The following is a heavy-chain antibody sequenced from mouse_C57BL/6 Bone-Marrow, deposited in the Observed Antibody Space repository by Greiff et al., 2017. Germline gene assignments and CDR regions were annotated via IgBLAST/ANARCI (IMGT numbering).Heavy chain of an antibody. CDR1: GYTFTSYW. V-gene: IGHV1-50*01. CDR2: IDPSDSYT. Sequence: QVQLQQSGAELVKPGASVKLSCKASGYTFTSYWMQWVKQRPGQGLEWIGEIDPSDSYTNYNQKFKGKATLTVDTSSSTAYMQLSSLTSEDSAVYYCARGRFAYWGQGTLVTVSA. CDR3: ARGRFAY. J-gene: IGHJ3*01.